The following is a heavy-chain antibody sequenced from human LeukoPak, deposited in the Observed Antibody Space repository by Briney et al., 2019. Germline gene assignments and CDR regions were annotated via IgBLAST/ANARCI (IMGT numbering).Heavy chain of an antibody. CDR1: GFRDFTFSSYE. D-gene: IGHD1-1*01. J-gene: IGHJ6*02. CDR3: ARGASNWNFDYYGMDV. V-gene: IGHV3-48*03. CDR2: ISSSGSTI. Sequence: GGSLRLSCAASGFRDFTFSSYEMNWVRQAPGKGLEWVSYISSSGSTIYYADSVKGRFTISRDNAKNSLYVQMNSLRAEDTAVYYCARGASNWNFDYYGMDVWGQGTTVTVSS.